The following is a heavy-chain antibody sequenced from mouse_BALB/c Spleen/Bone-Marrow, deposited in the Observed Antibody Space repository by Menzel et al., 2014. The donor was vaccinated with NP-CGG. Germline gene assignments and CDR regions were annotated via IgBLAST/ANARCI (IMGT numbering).Heavy chain of an antibody. CDR3: AGAVYGNFDN. J-gene: IGHJ2*01. D-gene: IGHD2-1*01. Sequence: EVKLVESGGGLVQPGGSLILSCAPYGFTFSDFYMEWVRQPPGKRLEWIAASRNKVNDYTTEYSASVKGLFIVSRDTSQSILYLQMNALRAEDTDIYYCAGAVYGNFDNWGQGTTLTVSS. CDR2: SRNKVNDYTT. CDR1: GFTFSDFY. V-gene: IGHV7-1*02.